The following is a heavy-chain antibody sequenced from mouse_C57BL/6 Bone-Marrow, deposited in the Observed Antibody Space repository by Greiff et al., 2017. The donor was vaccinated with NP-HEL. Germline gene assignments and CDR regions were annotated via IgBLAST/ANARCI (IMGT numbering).Heavy chain of an antibody. CDR2: IDPSDSET. Sequence: QVQLQQPGAELVRPGSSVKLSCKASGYTFTSYWMHWVKQRPIQGLEWIGNIDPSDSETHSNQKFKDKATLTVDKSSSTAYMQLSSLTSEDSAVYYCAREKLIYWYFDVWGTGTTVTVSA. J-gene: IGHJ1*03. CDR1: GYTFTSYW. CDR3: AREKLIYWYFDV. V-gene: IGHV1-52*01.